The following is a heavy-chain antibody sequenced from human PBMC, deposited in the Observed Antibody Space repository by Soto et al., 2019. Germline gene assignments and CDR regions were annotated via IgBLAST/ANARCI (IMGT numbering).Heavy chain of an antibody. V-gene: IGHV3-23*01. CDR1: GFTFSSYA. D-gene: IGHD3-10*01. Sequence: GGSLILSCAASGFTFSSYAMSWVRQAPGKGLEWVSGISGSGGSTYYADSVKGRFTISRDNSKNTLYLQMNSLRAEDTAVYYCAKDHGITMVRGGMGHFYGMDVWGQGTTVTVSS. CDR2: ISGSGGST. CDR3: AKDHGITMVRGGMGHFYGMDV. J-gene: IGHJ6*02.